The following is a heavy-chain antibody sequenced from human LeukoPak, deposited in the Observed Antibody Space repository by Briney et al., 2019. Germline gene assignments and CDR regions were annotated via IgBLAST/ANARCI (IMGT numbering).Heavy chain of an antibody. CDR1: GGSISSYY. CDR3: ARVGGAVTTFGYYYYYMDV. J-gene: IGHJ6*03. D-gene: IGHD3-16*01. CDR2: IYYSGGT. V-gene: IGHV4-59*01. Sequence: PSETLSLTCTVSGGSISSYYWSWIRQPPGKGLEWIGYIYYSGGTNYNPSLKSRVTISVDTSKNQFSLKLSSVTAADTAVYYCARVGGAVTTFGYYYYYMDVWGKGTTVTISS.